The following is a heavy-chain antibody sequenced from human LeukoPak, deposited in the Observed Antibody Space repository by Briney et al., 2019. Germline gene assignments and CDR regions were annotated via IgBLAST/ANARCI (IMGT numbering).Heavy chain of an antibody. D-gene: IGHD4-17*01. CDR1: GGSFSGYY. CDR2: INHSGST. J-gene: IGHJ4*02. V-gene: IGHV4-34*01. Sequence: SETLSLTCAVYGGSFSGYYWSWIRQPPGKGLEWIGEINHSGSTNYSPSLKSRVTISVDTSKNQFSLKLSSVTAADTAVYYCARGRILDYGDYKYYFDYWGQGTLVTVSS. CDR3: ARGRILDYGDYKYYFDY.